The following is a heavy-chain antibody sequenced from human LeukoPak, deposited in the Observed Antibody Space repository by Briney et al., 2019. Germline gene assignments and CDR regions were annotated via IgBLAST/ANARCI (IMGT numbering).Heavy chain of an antibody. CDR1: GASISSYY. V-gene: IGHV4-59*01. D-gene: IGHD6-19*01. CDR3: ARVAVAGTETIDY. Sequence: SETLSLTCTVSGASISSYYWSWIRQPPGKGLEWIASRHYRGTTNYNPSLESRVTISVDTSRKQFSLKLSSVTAADTAVYYCARVAVAGTETIDYWGQGTLVTVSS. CDR2: RHYRGTT. J-gene: IGHJ4*02.